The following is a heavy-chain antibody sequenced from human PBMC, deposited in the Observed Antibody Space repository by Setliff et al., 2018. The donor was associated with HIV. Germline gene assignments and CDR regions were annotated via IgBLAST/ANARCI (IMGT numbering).Heavy chain of an antibody. Sequence: PSETLSLTCTVSGGSISSGTYHWGWIRQPPGKGLEWIGSIYYSGSTYYNPSLKSRVTISVDTSNNQFSLSLSSVTAADTAVFYRARLPTDDFWGRQSERGYFDPWGQGTLVTVSS. D-gene: IGHD3-3*01. V-gene: IGHV4-39*01. CDR2: IYYSGST. CDR1: GGSISSGTYH. CDR3: ARLPTDDFWGRQSERGYFDP. J-gene: IGHJ5*02.